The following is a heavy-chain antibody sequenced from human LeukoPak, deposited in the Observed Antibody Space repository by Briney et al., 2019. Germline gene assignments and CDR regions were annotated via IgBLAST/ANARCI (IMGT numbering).Heavy chain of an antibody. CDR3: ARRRYSGYDLDY. Sequence: SETLSLTCTVSGGTISSYYWNWIRQPPGKGLEWIGYIHYSGSTKYNPSLKSRVTISVDTSKNQFSLKLSSVTAADTAVYYCARRRYSGYDLDYWGQGTLVTVSS. V-gene: IGHV4-59*08. CDR2: IHYSGST. CDR1: GGTISSYY. D-gene: IGHD5-12*01. J-gene: IGHJ4*02.